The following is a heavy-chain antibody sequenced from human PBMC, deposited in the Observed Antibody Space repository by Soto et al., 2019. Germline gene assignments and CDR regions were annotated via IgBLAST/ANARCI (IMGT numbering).Heavy chain of an antibody. CDR3: AREGGESSDGLYYFDS. V-gene: IGHV4-30-4*01. D-gene: IGHD3-16*01. CDR2: IYYSGNT. Sequence: KASETLSLTCTVSGGSTSSDNYWSWIRHPPGKGLEWIGHIYYSGNTDYNPSLKSRLAISIDTSKNQFSLKLSSVTAADTAVYFCAREGGESSDGLYYFDSWGQGSLVTVSS. J-gene: IGHJ4*02. CDR1: GGSTSSDNY.